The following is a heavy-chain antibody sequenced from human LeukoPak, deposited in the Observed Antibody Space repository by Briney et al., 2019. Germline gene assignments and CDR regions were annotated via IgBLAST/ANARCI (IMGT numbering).Heavy chain of an antibody. CDR3: ALVRGVAPPVAFDI. CDR2: TRNKANSYTT. CDR1: GFTFSDHY. V-gene: IGHV3-72*01. Sequence: GGSLRLSCAASGFTFSDHYMDWVRQAPGKGLEWVGRTRNKANSYTTEYAASVKGRFTISREDSKTSLYLQMNSLKTDDTAVYYCALVRGVAPPVAFDIWGQGTMVTVSS. J-gene: IGHJ3*02. D-gene: IGHD3-10*01.